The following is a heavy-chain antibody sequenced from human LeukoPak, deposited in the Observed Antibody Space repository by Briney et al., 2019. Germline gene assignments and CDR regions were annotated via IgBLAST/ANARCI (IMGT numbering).Heavy chain of an antibody. CDR2: ISGSGGST. D-gene: IGHD6-19*01. J-gene: IGHJ4*02. V-gene: IGHV3-23*01. CDR3: ANGPGGSSGWYDY. Sequence: PGGSLRLSCAASGFTFSSYAMSWVRQAPGKGLEWVSAISGSGGSTYYADSVKGRFTISRDNSKNTLYLQMNSLRAEDTAVYYCANGPGGSSGWYDYWGQGTLVTVSS. CDR1: GFTFSSYA.